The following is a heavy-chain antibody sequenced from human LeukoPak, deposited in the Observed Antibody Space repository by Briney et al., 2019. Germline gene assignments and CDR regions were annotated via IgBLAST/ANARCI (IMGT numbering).Heavy chain of an antibody. CDR3: ARGQETAYYYDSRGTEDYYFDY. J-gene: IGHJ4*02. CDR2: IIPIFGTA. V-gene: IGHV1-69*13. Sequence: SVKVSCEASGGTFSSYAISWVRQAPGQGLEWMGGIIPIFGTANYAQKFQGRVTITADESTSTAYMELSSLRSEDTAVYYCARGQETAYYYDSRGTEDYYFDYWGQGTLVTVSS. CDR1: GGTFSSYA. D-gene: IGHD3-22*01.